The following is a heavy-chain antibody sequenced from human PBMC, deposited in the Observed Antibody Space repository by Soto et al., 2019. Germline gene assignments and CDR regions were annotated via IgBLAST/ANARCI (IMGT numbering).Heavy chain of an antibody. D-gene: IGHD1-26*01. J-gene: IGHJ4*02. Sequence: PSETLSLTCTVSGGSISSSSYYWGWIRQPPGKGLEWIGSIYYSGSTYYNPSLKSRVTISVDTSKNQFSLKLSSVTAADTAVYYCARQLYKVGDDWGQGTLVTVSS. CDR3: ARQLYKVGDD. CDR2: IYYSGST. V-gene: IGHV4-39*01. CDR1: GGSISSSSYY.